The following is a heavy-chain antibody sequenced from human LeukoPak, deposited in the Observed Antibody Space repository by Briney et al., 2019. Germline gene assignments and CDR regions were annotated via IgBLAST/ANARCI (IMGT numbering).Heavy chain of an antibody. V-gene: IGHV1-69*01. CDR3: ARDAGYCSGGSCYHDDY. Sequence: GSSVKVSCKASGGTFSSYAISWVRQAPGQGLEWMGGIIPIFGTANYAQKFQGRVTITADESTSTAYMELSSLRFEGTAVYYCARDAGYCSGGSCYHDDYWGQGTLVTVSS. CDR2: IIPIFGTA. J-gene: IGHJ4*02. CDR1: GGTFSSYA. D-gene: IGHD2-15*01.